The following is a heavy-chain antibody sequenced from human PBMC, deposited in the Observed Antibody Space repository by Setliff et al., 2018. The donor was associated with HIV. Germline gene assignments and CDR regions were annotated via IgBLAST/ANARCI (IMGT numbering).Heavy chain of an antibody. D-gene: IGHD2-15*01. CDR1: GFTFGAYG. V-gene: IGHV3-49*03. CDR2: IRSRPFGGTT. J-gene: IGHJ4*02. CDR3: TRGMRPMVKRVPFDY. Sequence: GGSLRLSCLGSGFTFGAYGMSWFRQAPGKGLEWVGFIRSRPFGGTTEYAASVKGRFTISRDDSKSIAYLQMNSLKSADAAVYYCTRGMRPMVKRVPFDYWGQGTLVTVSS.